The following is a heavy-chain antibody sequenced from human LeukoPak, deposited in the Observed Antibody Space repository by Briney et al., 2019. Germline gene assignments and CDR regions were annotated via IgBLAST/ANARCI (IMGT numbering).Heavy chain of an antibody. CDR2: IKSKVHGGTL. Sequence: PGGSLRLSCAGSGFTFSDAGMNWLRQAPGKGLEWVGRIKSKVHGGTLEYAAPVKGRFTISRDDSESTLHLQMSSLTTGDTAVYYCATDRDSTHLNYWGQGTLVTVSS. CDR3: ATDRDSTHLNY. V-gene: IGHV3-15*01. D-gene: IGHD5-24*01. J-gene: IGHJ4*02. CDR1: GFTFSDAG.